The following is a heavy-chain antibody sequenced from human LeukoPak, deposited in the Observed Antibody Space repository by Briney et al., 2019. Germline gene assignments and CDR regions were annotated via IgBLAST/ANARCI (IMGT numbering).Heavy chain of an antibody. CDR1: GGSISSGGYS. V-gene: IGHV4-30-4*07. D-gene: IGHD5-18*01. J-gene: IGHJ6*03. Sequence: PSETLSLTCAVSGGSISSGGYSWSWIRQPPGKGLEWIGYIYYSGSTYYNSSLKSRVTISVDTSKNQFSLKLSSVTAADTAVYYCARTTEGGYTYDYFYYYYMDVWGKGTTVTISS. CDR3: ARTTEGGYTYDYFYYYYMDV. CDR2: IYYSGST.